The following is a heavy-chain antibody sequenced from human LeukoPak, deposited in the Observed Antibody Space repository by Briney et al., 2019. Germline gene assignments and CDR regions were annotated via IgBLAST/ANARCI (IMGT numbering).Heavy chain of an antibody. J-gene: IGHJ4*02. Sequence: GGSLRLSCAASGFTFSDYYMSWIRQVPGKGLEWVSYIGRSGTTIHYADSVKGRFTISWDNAKKSLYLQMNSPRAEDTAVYYCARSGKIYFDWLLDYWGQGTLVTVSS. CDR3: ARSGKIYFDWLLDY. V-gene: IGHV3-11*04. CDR2: IGRSGTTI. D-gene: IGHD3-9*01. CDR1: GFTFSDYY.